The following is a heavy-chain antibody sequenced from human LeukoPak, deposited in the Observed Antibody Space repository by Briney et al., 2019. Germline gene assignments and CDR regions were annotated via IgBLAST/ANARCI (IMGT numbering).Heavy chain of an antibody. CDR3: ARGPPRVGYCSSTSCYGGREFDY. CDR1: GGSFGGYY. V-gene: IGHV4-34*01. D-gene: IGHD2-2*01. J-gene: IGHJ4*02. Sequence: PSETLSLTCAVYGGSFGGYYWSWIRQPPGKGLEWIGEINHSGSTNYNPSLKSRVTISVDTSKNQFSLKLSSVTAADTAVYYCARGPPRVGYCSSTSCYGGREFDYWGQGTLVTVSS. CDR2: INHSGST.